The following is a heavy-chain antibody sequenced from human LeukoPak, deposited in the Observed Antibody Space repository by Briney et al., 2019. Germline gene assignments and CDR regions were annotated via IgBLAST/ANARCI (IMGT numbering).Heavy chain of an antibody. CDR3: ARGTHNYYGSGSSTDY. D-gene: IGHD3-10*01. CDR2: INPNSGGT. CDR1: GYTFTGYY. V-gene: IGHV1-2*02. Sequence: ASVKVSCKASGYTFTGYYMHWVRQAPGQGLEWMGWINPNSGGTNYAQKFQGRVTMTRDTSISTAYMELSRLRSDDTAVYHCARGTHNYYGSGSSTDYWGQGTLVTVSS. J-gene: IGHJ4*02.